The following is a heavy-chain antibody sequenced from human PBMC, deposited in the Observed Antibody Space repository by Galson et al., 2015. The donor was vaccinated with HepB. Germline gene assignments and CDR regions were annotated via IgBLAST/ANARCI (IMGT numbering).Heavy chain of an antibody. J-gene: IGHJ4*02. CDR3: AKGRWINWVGDYLVDY. D-gene: IGHD4-17*01. CDR1: GFTFSSYA. CDR2: ISGSGGSS. V-gene: IGHV3-23*01. Sequence: SLRLSCAASGFTFSSYAMSWVRQAPGKGLEWVSAISGSGGSSYYADSVKGRFTISRDNSKNTLYLQMNSLRAEDTAVYYCAKGRWINWVGDYLVDYWGPGTLVTVSS.